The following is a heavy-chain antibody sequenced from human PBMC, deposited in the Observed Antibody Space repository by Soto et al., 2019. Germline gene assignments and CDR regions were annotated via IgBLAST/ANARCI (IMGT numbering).Heavy chain of an antibody. CDR2: ISHDGSNK. Sequence: QVQLVESGGGVVQPGRSLRLSCAASGFTFSDSGMHWVRQAPGKGLEWVAAISHDGSNKFYAESLRARFTISRDNSNRMLYLQMNSLRTEDTALLYCAMSVQSCQGTTCPPEAFDLWGQGTGLTVSS. J-gene: IGHJ3*01. CDR1: GFTFSDSG. CDR3: AMSVQSCQGTTCPPEAFDL. V-gene: IGHV3-30*03. D-gene: IGHD1-1*01.